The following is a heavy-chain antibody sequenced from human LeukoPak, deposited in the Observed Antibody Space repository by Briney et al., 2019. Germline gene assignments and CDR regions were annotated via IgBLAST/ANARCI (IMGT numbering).Heavy chain of an antibody. CDR3: ARVYYDSSGYYIDY. CDR2: MNPNSSNT. J-gene: IGHJ4*02. Sequence: ASVKVSCKASGYTFTSYDINWVRQATGQGLEWMGWMNPNSSNTGYAQKFQGRVTMTRNTSISTAYMELSSLRSEDTAVYYCARVYYDSSGYYIDYWGQGTLVTVSS. D-gene: IGHD3-22*01. V-gene: IGHV1-8*01. CDR1: GYTFTSYD.